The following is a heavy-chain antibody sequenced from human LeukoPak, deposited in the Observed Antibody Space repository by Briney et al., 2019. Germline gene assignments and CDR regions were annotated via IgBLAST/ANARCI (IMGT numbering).Heavy chain of an antibody. J-gene: IGHJ4*02. CDR3: ATGISYSSRSFYFDF. V-gene: IGHV1-24*01. CDR1: GYSLIELS. CDR2: FDPEDGET. D-gene: IGHD6-13*01. Sequence: SVKVSCKVSGYSLIELSMHWVRQAPGKGLEWMGGFDPEDGETIYAQKFQGRVTMTEDTSTETAYMELSSLRSEDTAVYYCATGISYSSRSFYFDFWGQGTLVTVSS.